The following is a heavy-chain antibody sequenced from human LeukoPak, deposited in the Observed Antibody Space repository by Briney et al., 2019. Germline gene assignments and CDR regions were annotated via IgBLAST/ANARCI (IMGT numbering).Heavy chain of an antibody. CDR2: IKRDGSEK. D-gene: IGHD2-2*01. CDR1: GFTFSSYW. Sequence: AGGSLRLSCAASGFTFSSYWMSWVRQAPGKGLEWVANIKRDGSEKYYVDSVKGRFTISRDNAKNSLYLQMNSLRAEDTAVYYCARGPENDQLLYAFDIWGRGTMVTVSS. J-gene: IGHJ3*02. V-gene: IGHV3-7*01. CDR3: ARGPENDQLLYAFDI.